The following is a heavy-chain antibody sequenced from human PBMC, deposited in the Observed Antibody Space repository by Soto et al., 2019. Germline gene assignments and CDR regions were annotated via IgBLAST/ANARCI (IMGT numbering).Heavy chain of an antibody. J-gene: IGHJ6*02. CDR3: ARGIKDILTGYYIPLHQNIYYYGMDV. D-gene: IGHD3-9*01. CDR1: GYTFTSYG. V-gene: IGHV1-18*01. Sequence: ASVKVSCKASGYTFTSYGISWVRQAPGQGLEWMGWISAYNGNTNYAQKFQGRVTITADESTSTAYMELSSLRSEDTAVYYCARGIKDILTGYYIPLHQNIYYYGMDVWGQGTTVTVSS. CDR2: ISAYNGNT.